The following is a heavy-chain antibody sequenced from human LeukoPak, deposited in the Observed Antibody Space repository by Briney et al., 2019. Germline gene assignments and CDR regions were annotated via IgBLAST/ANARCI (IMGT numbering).Heavy chain of an antibody. CDR2: ISGSGRSK. V-gene: IGHV3-23*01. Sequence: GDSLRLSCAASGFNFSSYALSWVRPAPGKGLDWVSAISGSGRSKYYADSVKGRFTISRDNCKNTLYLQMNSLRAEDTAVYYCAKDRSRGLWFGELLLLDPWGQGTLVTVSS. CDR1: GFNFSSYA. CDR3: AKDRSRGLWFGELLLLDP. J-gene: IGHJ5*02. D-gene: IGHD3-10*01.